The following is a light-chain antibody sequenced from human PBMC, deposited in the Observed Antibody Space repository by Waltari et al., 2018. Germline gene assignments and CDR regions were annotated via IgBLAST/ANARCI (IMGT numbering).Light chain of an antibody. J-gene: IGKJ5*01. CDR3: QQYYSTLPIT. V-gene: IGKV4-1*01. CDR1: QTVLYSSNNKNY. CDR2: WAS. Sequence: DIVMTQSPDSLAVSLGAGATITCKSSQTVLYSSNNKNYLAWYQQKPGQPPKLLIYWASTRESGVPDRFSGSGSGTDFTLTISSLQAEDVAVYYCQQYYSTLPITFGQGTRLEIK.